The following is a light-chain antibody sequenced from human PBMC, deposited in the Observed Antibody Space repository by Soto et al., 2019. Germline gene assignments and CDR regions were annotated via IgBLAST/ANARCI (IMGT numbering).Light chain of an antibody. Sequence: DIQMTQSPSSLSASVGDRVTITCRASQGISSWLAWYQHKPGKAPKFLIYAASSSQSGVPSRFSGSGSETEFTLTISGLQPGDSATYYCQQYNSYSPTFGQGTKVDIK. V-gene: IGKV1D-16*01. CDR3: QQYNSYSPT. J-gene: IGKJ1*01. CDR2: AAS. CDR1: QGISSW.